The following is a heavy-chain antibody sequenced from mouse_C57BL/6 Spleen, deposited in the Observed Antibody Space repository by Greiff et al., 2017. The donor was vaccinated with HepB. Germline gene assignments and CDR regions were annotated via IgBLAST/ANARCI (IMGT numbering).Heavy chain of an antibody. CDR1: GYTFTSYW. V-gene: IGHV1-50*01. CDR3: ARNSMGLPYYFGD. J-gene: IGHJ2*01. CDR2: IDPSDSYT. Sequence: QVQLKQPGAELVKPGASVKLSCKASGYTFTSYWMQWVKQRPGQGLEWIGEIDPSDSYTNYNQKFKGKATLTVDTSSSTAYMQLSSLTSEDSAVYYCARNSMGLPYYFGDWGKGTTLTVSS. D-gene: IGHD1-1*02.